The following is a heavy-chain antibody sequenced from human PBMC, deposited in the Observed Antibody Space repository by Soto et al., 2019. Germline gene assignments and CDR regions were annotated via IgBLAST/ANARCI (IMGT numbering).Heavy chain of an antibody. CDR3: IRGFAPLDY. Sequence: EVQLLESGGGLVQPGGSLRLSCAASGFTFSSYAMTWVRQAPGKGLEWVSGISGSDDTTFYADSVKGRFTISRDNSKRTLYLQMNSRRADDTAVYFCIRGFAPLDYWGQGTLVTGSS. D-gene: IGHD3-10*01. V-gene: IGHV3-23*01. J-gene: IGHJ4*02. CDR1: GFTFSSYA. CDR2: ISGSDDTT.